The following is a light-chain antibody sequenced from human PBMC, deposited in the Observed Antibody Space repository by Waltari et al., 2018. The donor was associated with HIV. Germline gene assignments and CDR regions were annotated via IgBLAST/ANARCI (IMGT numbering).Light chain of an antibody. CDR1: YDDVHGYNY. Sequence: QSPLTQPAHVSGSSGQSLTISSTGPYDDVHGYNYGSWYQHHPGKAPKVIIYDITKRPSVISDRFSGSKSGNTASLTISELQAEDEADYYCNSYTSSNTFVFGTGTKVTVL. V-gene: IGLV2-14*03. J-gene: IGLJ1*01. CDR2: DIT. CDR3: NSYTSSNTFV.